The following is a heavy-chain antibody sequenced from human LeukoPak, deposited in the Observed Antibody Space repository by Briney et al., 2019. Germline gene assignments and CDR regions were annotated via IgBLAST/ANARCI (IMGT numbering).Heavy chain of an antibody. CDR3: ATKGPRRGYFDY. CDR1: GGSVSSDSYY. Sequence: SETLSLTCTVSGGSVSSDSYYWSWIRQPPGKGLEWIGYIYYTGSTNYNPSLKSRVTISVDMSKNQFSPKLTPVTAADTAVYYCATKGPRRGYFDYRGQGTLVAVSS. V-gene: IGHV4-61*01. J-gene: IGHJ4*02. CDR2: IYYTGST.